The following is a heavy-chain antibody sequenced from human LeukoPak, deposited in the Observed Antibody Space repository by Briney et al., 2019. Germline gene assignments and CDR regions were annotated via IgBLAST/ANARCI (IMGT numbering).Heavy chain of an antibody. CDR1: GYSFTSYW. Sequence: PGESLKISCKGSGYSFTSYWIGWVRQMPGKGPEWMGIIYPGDSDTRYSPSFQGQVTISADKSISTAYLQWSSLKASDTAMYYCARGGLPYYDFWSGYRYFDYWGQGTLVTVSS. CDR2: IYPGDSDT. CDR3: ARGGLPYYDFWSGYRYFDY. J-gene: IGHJ4*02. V-gene: IGHV5-51*01. D-gene: IGHD3-3*01.